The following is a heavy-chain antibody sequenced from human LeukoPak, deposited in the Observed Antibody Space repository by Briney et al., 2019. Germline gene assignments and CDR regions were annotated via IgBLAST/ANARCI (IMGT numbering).Heavy chain of an antibody. V-gene: IGHV1-69*13. D-gene: IGHD6-6*01. J-gene: IGHJ4*02. CDR2: IIPIFGTA. CDR3: ARDGPRIAALGEDFDY. CDR1: GGTFSSYA. Sequence: GASVKVSCKASGGTFSSYAISWVRQAPGQGLEWMGGIIPIFGTANYAQKFQGRVTITADESASTAYMELSSLRSEDTAVYYCARDGPRIAALGEDFDYWGQGTLVTVSS.